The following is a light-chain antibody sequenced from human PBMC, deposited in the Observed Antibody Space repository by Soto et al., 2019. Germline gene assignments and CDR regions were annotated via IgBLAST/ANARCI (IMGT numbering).Light chain of an antibody. CDR3: CSYAGSNTLYV. CDR1: SSNVGGYNY. J-gene: IGLJ1*01. Sequence: VLTQPRSVSGSPGQSVTISCTGTSSNVGGYNYVSWYQHHPGKAPKLVIYDVYNRPSGVPDRFSGSKSDNTASLTISGLQAEDEADYYCCSYAGSNTLYVFGTGTKVTGL. CDR2: DVY. V-gene: IGLV2-11*01.